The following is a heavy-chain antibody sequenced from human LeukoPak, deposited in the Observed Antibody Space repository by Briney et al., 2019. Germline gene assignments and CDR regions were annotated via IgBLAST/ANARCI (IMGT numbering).Heavy chain of an antibody. D-gene: IGHD3-10*01. CDR1: GYSISSGYD. CDR2: IYHRGSS. J-gene: IGHJ2*01. CDR3: AGSPTYWYFDL. Sequence: SETLSLTCTVSGYSISSGYDWGWIRQPPGKGLEWIGYIYHRGSSYYTPSLNSRVTMSMDTSKNQFSLKLTSVTAADTAIYYCAGSPTYWYFDLWGRGTLVTVSS. V-gene: IGHV4-38-2*02.